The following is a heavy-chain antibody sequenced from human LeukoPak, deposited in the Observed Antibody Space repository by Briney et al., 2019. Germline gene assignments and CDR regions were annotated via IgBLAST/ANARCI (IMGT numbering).Heavy chain of an antibody. Sequence: GGSLRLSCAASGFTFSSYAMSWVRQAPGKGLEWVSAISGSGGSTYYADSVKGRSTISRDNSKNTLYLQMNSLRAEDTAVYYCAKDYYYYDSSGLDDYWGQGTLVTVSS. D-gene: IGHD3-22*01. CDR2: ISGSGGST. V-gene: IGHV3-23*01. CDR1: GFTFSSYA. CDR3: AKDYYYYDSSGLDDY. J-gene: IGHJ4*02.